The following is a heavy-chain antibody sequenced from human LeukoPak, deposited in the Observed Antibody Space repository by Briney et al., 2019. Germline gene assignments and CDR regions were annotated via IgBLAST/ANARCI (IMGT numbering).Heavy chain of an antibody. D-gene: IGHD5-12*01. CDR1: GFTFNIYG. J-gene: IGHJ4*02. V-gene: IGHV3-30*18. Sequence: AGGSLRLSCAASGFTFNIYGMHWVRQAPGKGLEWVAVTSYDGSYKYYADSVKGRFTISRDNSKNTLYVQMNSLRAEDTAVYYCAKESGRYSGYERESDFDYWGQGTLVTVSS. CDR3: AKESGRYSGYERESDFDY. CDR2: TSYDGSYK.